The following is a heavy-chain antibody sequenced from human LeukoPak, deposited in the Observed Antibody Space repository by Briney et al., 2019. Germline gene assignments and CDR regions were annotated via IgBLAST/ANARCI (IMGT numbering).Heavy chain of an antibody. CDR1: GFTFSSYV. CDR2: ISYDGSNK. CDR3: ARDPITFGGVIVLPPNFDY. J-gene: IGHJ4*02. Sequence: PGGSLRLSCAASGFTFSSYVMHWVRQAPGKGLEWVAVISYDGSNKYYADSVKGRFTISRDNSKNTLYLQMNSLRAEDTAVYYCARDPITFGGVIVLPPNFDYWGQGTLVTVSS. D-gene: IGHD3-16*02. V-gene: IGHV3-30-3*01.